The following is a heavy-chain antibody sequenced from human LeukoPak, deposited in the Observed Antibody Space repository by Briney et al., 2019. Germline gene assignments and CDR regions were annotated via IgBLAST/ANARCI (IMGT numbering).Heavy chain of an antibody. Sequence: GGSLRLSCAASGFTFSSYSMNWVRQAPGRGLEWVSSVSSSSSYIYYADSVKGRFTISRDNAKNTLYLQMNSLRAEDTAVYYCARQRTGLIDYWGQGTLVTVSS. D-gene: IGHD3/OR15-3a*01. CDR2: VSSSSSYI. CDR3: ARQRTGLIDY. CDR1: GFTFSSYS. J-gene: IGHJ4*02. V-gene: IGHV3-21*01.